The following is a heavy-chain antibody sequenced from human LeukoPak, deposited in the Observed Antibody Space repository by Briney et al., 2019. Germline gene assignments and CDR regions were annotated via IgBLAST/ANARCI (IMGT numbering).Heavy chain of an antibody. D-gene: IGHD3-22*01. J-gene: IGHJ4*02. CDR2: ISGSGGST. Sequence: GGSLRLSCAASGFTFSSYAMSWVRQAPGKGLEWVSAISGSGGSTYYADSVKGRFTVSRDNSKNTVFLQMDSLRAEDTAVYYCATRRSGNYFATFDYWGQGILVTVSS. CDR3: ATRRSGNYFATFDY. CDR1: GFTFSSYA. V-gene: IGHV3-23*01.